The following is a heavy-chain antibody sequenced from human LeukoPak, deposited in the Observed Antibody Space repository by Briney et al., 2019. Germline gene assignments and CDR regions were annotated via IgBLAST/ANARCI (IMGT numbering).Heavy chain of an antibody. V-gene: IGHV3-33*01. J-gene: IGHJ6*02. D-gene: IGHD2-8*01. CDR2: IWFAGKNE. Sequence: GRSLRLSCAASGFILNSYGMHWVRQAPGKGLEWVADIWFAGKNEHFADSVKGRFAISRDNSKNTVYLQINSLRAEDTAAYYCARDRHCVNGVCHSPPGMDVWGQGTTVTVSS. CDR1: GFILNSYG. CDR3: ARDRHCVNGVCHSPPGMDV.